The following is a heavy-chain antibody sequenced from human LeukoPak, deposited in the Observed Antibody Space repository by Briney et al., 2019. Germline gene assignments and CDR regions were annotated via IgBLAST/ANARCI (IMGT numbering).Heavy chain of an antibody. CDR3: AKGGSLGFDY. J-gene: IGHJ4*02. CDR1: GFSFSNYD. V-gene: IGHV3-30*02. Sequence: GGSLRLSCAASGFSFSNYDMHWVRQAPGKGLEWVAVIRYDGNNKYSADSVKGRFTISRDNSKDTLFLQMNTLRAEDTAVYYCAKGGSLGFDYWGQGTLVTVSS. D-gene: IGHD7-27*01. CDR2: IRYDGNNK.